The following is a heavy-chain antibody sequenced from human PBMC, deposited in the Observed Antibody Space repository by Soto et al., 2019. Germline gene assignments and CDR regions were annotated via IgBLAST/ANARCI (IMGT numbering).Heavy chain of an antibody. CDR2: IKQDGSET. CDR3: AGGTGWLTDK. Sequence: EVYLVESGGDLVQPGGSLRLSCAASGFIFSDHWMNWVRQAPGKGLEWVANIKQDGSETKYVESVRGRFTISRDNAKNSLYLQMNTSRAEDTAVYYCAGGTGWLTDKWGQGTLVAVSS. J-gene: IGHJ4*02. CDR1: GFIFSDHW. V-gene: IGHV3-7*04. D-gene: IGHD5-18*01.